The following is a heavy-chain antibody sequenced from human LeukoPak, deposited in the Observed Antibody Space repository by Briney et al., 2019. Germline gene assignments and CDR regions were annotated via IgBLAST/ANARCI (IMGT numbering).Heavy chain of an antibody. Sequence: PSETLSLTCTISGGSIDSYYWSWIRQPPGKGLEWIGYIYYSGSTNYNPSLKSRVTISLDTSKNQFSLKVSSVTAADTAVYYCARDRYDFWSGYLFDPWGQGTLVTASS. CDR2: IYYSGST. CDR1: GGSIDSYY. D-gene: IGHD3-3*01. V-gene: IGHV4-59*01. CDR3: ARDRYDFWSGYLFDP. J-gene: IGHJ5*02.